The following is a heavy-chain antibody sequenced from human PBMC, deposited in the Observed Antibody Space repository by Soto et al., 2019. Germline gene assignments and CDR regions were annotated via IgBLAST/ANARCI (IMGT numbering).Heavy chain of an antibody. J-gene: IGHJ4*02. CDR3: AKDHYCSSTSCYYDY. CDR1: GFTFSSYA. CDR2: ISGSGGST. D-gene: IGHD2-2*01. Sequence: AGSLRLSCAASGFTFSSYAMSWVRQAPGKGLEWVSAISGSGGSTYYADSVKGRFTISRDNSKNTLYLQMNSLRAEDTAVYYCAKDHYCSSTSCYYDYWGQGTLVTVSS. V-gene: IGHV3-23*01.